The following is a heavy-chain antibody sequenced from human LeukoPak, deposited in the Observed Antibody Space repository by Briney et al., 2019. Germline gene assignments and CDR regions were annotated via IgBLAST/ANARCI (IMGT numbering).Heavy chain of an antibody. D-gene: IGHD6-19*01. J-gene: IGHJ5*02. CDR3: ARGAVAGIPNWFDP. V-gene: IGHV4-34*01. CDR2: INHSGST. Sequence: SETLSLTCAVYGGSFSGYYWSWIRQPPGKGLEWIGEINHSGSTNYNPSLKSRVTISVDTSENQFSLKLSSVTAADTAVYYCARGAVAGIPNWFDPWGQGTLVTVSS. CDR1: GGSFSGYY.